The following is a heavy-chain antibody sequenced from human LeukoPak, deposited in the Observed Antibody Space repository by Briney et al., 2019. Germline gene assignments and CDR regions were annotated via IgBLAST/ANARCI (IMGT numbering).Heavy chain of an antibody. J-gene: IGHJ6*03. V-gene: IGHV3-30*04. CDR1: GFTFSNYA. D-gene: IGHD3-16*01. CDR3: ARYGGIRAYYYYYMDV. CDR2: ISYDGSDK. Sequence: QPGRSLRLSCAASGFTFSNYAMHWVRQGPGKGLEWVAVISYDGSDKYYADSVKGRFTISRDNSKNTLFLQMNSLRAEDTAVYYCARYGGIRAYYYYYMDVWGKGTTVTVSS.